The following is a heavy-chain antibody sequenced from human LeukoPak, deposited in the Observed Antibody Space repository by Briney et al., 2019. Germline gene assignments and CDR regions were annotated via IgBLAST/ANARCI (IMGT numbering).Heavy chain of an antibody. D-gene: IGHD2-2*01. V-gene: IGHV3-9*01. CDR3: ARESEDCSSTSCFYYYYYMDV. CDR1: GFTFDDYA. Sequence: PGRSLRLSCAASGFTFDDYAMHWVRQAPGKGLEWVSGISWNSGSMGYADSVKGRFTISRDNAKNSLYLQMNSLRAEGTAVYYCARESEDCSSTSCFYYYYYMDVWGKGTTVTVSS. J-gene: IGHJ6*03. CDR2: ISWNSGSM.